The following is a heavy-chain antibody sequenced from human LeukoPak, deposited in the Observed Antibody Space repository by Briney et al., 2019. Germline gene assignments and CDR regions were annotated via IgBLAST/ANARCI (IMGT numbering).Heavy chain of an antibody. Sequence: GGSLRLSCAASGFTFSSYWMHWVRQAPGKGLEWVSRTNSDGRNTNYADSVKGRLTISRDNAKNTLYLQMNSLRAEDTAVYYCARDRPSGGWYDFDYWGQGTLVTVSS. CDR2: TNSDGRNT. CDR1: GFTFSSYW. D-gene: IGHD6-19*01. CDR3: ARDRPSGGWYDFDY. J-gene: IGHJ4*02. V-gene: IGHV3-74*01.